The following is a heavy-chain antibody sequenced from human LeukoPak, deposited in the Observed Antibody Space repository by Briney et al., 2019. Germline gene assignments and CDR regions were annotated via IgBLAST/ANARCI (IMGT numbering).Heavy chain of an antibody. CDR3: ARDWGLDY. CDR1: GFTFSSYW. Sequence: GGSLRLSCAASGFTFSSYWMNWVRQAPGEGLEWVANIKQDGSDKFYVDSVKGRFTISRDNAKNSLYLQMNGLRAEDTAVYYCARDWGLDYWGQGTLVTVSS. D-gene: IGHD3-16*01. V-gene: IGHV3-7*01. J-gene: IGHJ4*02. CDR2: IKQDGSDK.